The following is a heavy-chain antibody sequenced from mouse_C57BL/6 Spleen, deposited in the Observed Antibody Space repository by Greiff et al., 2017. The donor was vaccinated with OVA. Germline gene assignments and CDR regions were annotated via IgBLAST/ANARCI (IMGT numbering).Heavy chain of an antibody. J-gene: IGHJ2*01. CDR1: GYAFSSYW. V-gene: IGHV1-80*01. Sequence: QVQLKQSGAELVKPGASVKISCKASGYAFSSYWMNWVKQRPGKGLEWIGQIYPGDGDTNYNGKFKGKATLTADKSSSTAYMQLSSLPSEDSAVYYCAREGFITTVVAFDYWGQGTTLTVSS. CDR2: IYPGDGDT. D-gene: IGHD1-1*01. CDR3: AREGFITTVVAFDY.